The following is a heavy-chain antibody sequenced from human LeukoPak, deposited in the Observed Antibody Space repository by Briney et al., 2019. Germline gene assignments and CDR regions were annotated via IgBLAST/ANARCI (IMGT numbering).Heavy chain of an antibody. V-gene: IGHV3-33*08. CDR2: IWYDGSNE. J-gene: IGHJ4*02. CDR1: GFNFNNHW. CDR3: ASFDGDYFFDY. D-gene: IGHD4-17*01. Sequence: GGSLRLSCAASGFNFNNHWMHWVRQGPGKGLEWVALIWYDGSNENYADSVKGRFSTSRDNSKNTLYLQMNGLRADDTAVYYCASFDGDYFFDYWGQGVMVTVSS.